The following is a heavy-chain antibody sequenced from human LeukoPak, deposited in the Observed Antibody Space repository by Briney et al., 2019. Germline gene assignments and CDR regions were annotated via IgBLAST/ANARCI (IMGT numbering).Heavy chain of an antibody. V-gene: IGHV3-30*02. CDR1: GFTFRSYG. Sequence: GGSLRLSCAASGFTFRSYGMHWVRQAPGKGLERVAFIWFDGNNKYYADSVKGRFPISRDNSKNTVYLQMNSLRAEDTAVYYCAKDPTHFRVWDDYDNTRLNYWGQGTLVTVSS. CDR2: IWFDGNNK. CDR3: AKDPTHFRVWDDYDNTRLNY. J-gene: IGHJ4*02. D-gene: IGHD3-22*01.